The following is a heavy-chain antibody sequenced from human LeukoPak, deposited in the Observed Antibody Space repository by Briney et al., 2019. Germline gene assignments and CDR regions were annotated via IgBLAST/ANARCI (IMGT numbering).Heavy chain of an antibody. CDR3: AKAVDFWGTRRPGYYYGMDV. D-gene: IGHD3-3*01. CDR2: ISWNSGSI. Sequence: PGRSLRLSCAASGFTFDDYAMHWVRQAPGKGLEWVSGISWNSGSIGYADSVKGRFTISRDNSKNTLYLQMNSLRAEDTAVYYCAKAVDFWGTRRPGYYYGMDVWGQGTTVTVSS. CDR1: GFTFDDYA. J-gene: IGHJ6*02. V-gene: IGHV3-9*01.